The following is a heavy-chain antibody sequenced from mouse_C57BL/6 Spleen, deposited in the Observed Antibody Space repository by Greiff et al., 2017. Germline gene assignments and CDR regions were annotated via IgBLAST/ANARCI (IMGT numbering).Heavy chain of an antibody. D-gene: IGHD1-1*01. Sequence: VQLQQSGAELVKPGASVKISCKASGYAFSSYWMNWVKQRPGKGLAWIGQIYPGDGDTNSNGKFKGKATLTAAKSSSTAYMQLSSLTSEDSAVYFCARLTPDYAMDYWGQGTSVTVSS. J-gene: IGHJ4*01. CDR2: IYPGDGDT. CDR1: GYAFSSYW. CDR3: ARLTPDYAMDY. V-gene: IGHV1-80*01.